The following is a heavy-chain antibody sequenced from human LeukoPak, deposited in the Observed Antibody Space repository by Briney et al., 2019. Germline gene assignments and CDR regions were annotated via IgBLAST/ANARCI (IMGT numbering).Heavy chain of an antibody. CDR2: IKQDGSEK. CDR3: AREGRWKQWLASDY. CDR1: GFTFSSYW. J-gene: IGHJ4*02. Sequence: GGSLRLSCAASGFTFSSYWMSWVRQAPGKGLEWVANIKQDGSEKYYVDSVKGRFTISRDNAKNSLYLQMNSLRAEDTAVYYCAREGRWKQWLASDYWGQGTLVTVSS. V-gene: IGHV3-7*01. D-gene: IGHD6-19*01.